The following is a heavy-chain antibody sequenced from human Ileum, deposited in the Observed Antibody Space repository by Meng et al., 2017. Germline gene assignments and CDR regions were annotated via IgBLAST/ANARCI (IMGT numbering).Heavy chain of an antibody. V-gene: IGHV4-61*01. J-gene: IGHJ2*01. D-gene: IGHD6-19*01. CDR3: TYRLAVSPQDWYFDV. CDR1: VGTFSSGSYY. Sequence: GNQLVARPGVVRPSGTLSLPCSVSVGTFSSGSYYWSCILQSPGKGLEWIGYIYQTGSAHYKSSLWSRVTMSIDTSKNQFSLELKSVTTADTAMYYCTYRLAVSPQDWYFDVWGRGTLVTVSS. CDR2: IYQTGSA.